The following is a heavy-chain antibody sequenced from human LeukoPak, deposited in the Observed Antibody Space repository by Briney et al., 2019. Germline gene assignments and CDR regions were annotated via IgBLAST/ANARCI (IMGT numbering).Heavy chain of an antibody. CDR3: ARAGDYFDTSGYFYYFDY. CDR2: ISTSSGYI. Sequence: PGGSLRLSCAVSGFTFSTYSMNWVRLAPGKGLEWVSFISTSSGYIYYTDSVKGRFTISRDNAKNSLYLQMNSLRAEDTAVYYCARAGDYFDTSGYFYYFDYWGQGTLVTVS. V-gene: IGHV3-21*01. D-gene: IGHD3-22*01. J-gene: IGHJ4*02. CDR1: GFTFSTYS.